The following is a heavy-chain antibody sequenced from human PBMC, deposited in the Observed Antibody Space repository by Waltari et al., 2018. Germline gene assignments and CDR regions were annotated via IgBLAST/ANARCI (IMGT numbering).Heavy chain of an antibody. CDR1: GYTFNAYA. V-gene: IGHV1-18*01. D-gene: IGHD1-20*01. CDR2: ISAYNGDT. CDR3: AREYNYFDF. Sequence: QVQLVQSGAEVTQPGASVTVSCKASGYTFNAYALSWVRQAPGQGLEWMGWISAYNGDTNYAQKFQGRVTMTTDTSTNTAYMELKNLRSDDTAVYYCAREYNYFDFWGQGSLVTVSS. J-gene: IGHJ4*02.